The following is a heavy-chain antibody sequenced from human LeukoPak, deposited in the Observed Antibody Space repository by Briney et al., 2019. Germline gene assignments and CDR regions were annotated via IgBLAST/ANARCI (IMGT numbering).Heavy chain of an antibody. V-gene: IGHV3-30-3*01. CDR1: GFTFSSYA. CDR2: ISYDGSNK. CDR3: ARDRQQWGNWFDP. Sequence: GGSLRLSCAASGFTFSSYAMHWVRQAPGKGLEWVAVISYDGSNKYYADSVKGRFTISRDNSKNTLYLQMNSLRAEDTAVYYCARDRQQWGNWFDPWGQGTLVTVSS. D-gene: IGHD6-19*01. J-gene: IGHJ5*02.